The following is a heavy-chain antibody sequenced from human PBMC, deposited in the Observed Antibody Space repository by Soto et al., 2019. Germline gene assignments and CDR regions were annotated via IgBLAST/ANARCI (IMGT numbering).Heavy chain of an antibody. CDR2: ISYDGSNK. CDR3: AKPIYGDYEYYFDY. CDR1: GFTFSSYG. Sequence: QVQLVESGGGVVQPGRSLRLSCAASGFTFSSYGMHWVRQAPGKGLEWVAVISYDGSNKYYADSVKGRFTISRDNSKNTLYLQMNSLRADDAAVYYCAKPIYGDYEYYFDYWGQGTLVTVSS. V-gene: IGHV3-30*18. J-gene: IGHJ4*02. D-gene: IGHD4-17*01.